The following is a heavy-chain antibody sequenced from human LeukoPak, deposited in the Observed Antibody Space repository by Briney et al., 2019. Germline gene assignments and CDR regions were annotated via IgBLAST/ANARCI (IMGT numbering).Heavy chain of an antibody. CDR2: IYTSGST. J-gene: IGHJ4*02. CDR1: GDSINNYY. D-gene: IGHD3-10*01. CDR3: ARDGSVRLGGSGTYDY. V-gene: IGHV4-4*07. Sequence: PSETLSLTCTVSGDSINNYYWSWIRQPAGKGLEWIGRIYTSGSTNYNPSLKSRVTMSIDTSKNQFSLRLSSVTAADTAVYYCARDGSVRLGGSGTYDYWGQGTLVTVSS.